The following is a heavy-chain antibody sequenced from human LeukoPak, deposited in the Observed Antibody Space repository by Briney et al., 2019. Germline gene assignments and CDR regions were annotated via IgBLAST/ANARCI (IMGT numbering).Heavy chain of an antibody. Sequence: SETLSLTCTVSGGSISSYYWSWIRQPAGKGLEWIGRIYTSGSTNYNPSLKSRVTMSVDTSKNQFSLKLSSVTAADTAVYYCARDRYEMVRGVIRIDYYYYGMDVWGQGTTVTVSS. D-gene: IGHD3-10*01. CDR3: ARDRYEMVRGVIRIDYYYYGMDV. J-gene: IGHJ6*02. CDR1: GGSISSYY. V-gene: IGHV4-4*07. CDR2: IYTSGST.